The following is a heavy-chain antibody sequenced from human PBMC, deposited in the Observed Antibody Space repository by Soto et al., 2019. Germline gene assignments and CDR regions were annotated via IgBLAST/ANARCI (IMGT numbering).Heavy chain of an antibody. Sequence: ASVKVSCKASGYTFTSYDINWVRQATGQGLEWMGWMNPNSGNTGYAQKFQGRVTMTRNTSISTAYMELSSLRSEDTAVYYCARVWGYSGYDRNWFDPWGQGTLVTVS. CDR3: ARVWGYSGYDRNWFDP. D-gene: IGHD5-12*01. V-gene: IGHV1-8*01. CDR1: GYTFTSYD. J-gene: IGHJ5*02. CDR2: MNPNSGNT.